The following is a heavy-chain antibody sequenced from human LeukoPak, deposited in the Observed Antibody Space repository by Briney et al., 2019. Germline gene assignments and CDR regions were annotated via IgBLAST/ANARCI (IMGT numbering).Heavy chain of an antibody. CDR1: GFTFSDYY. Sequence: GGSLRLSCAASGFTFSDYYMSWIRQAPGKGLEWVSYISSSGSTIYYADSVKGRFTISRDNAKNSLYLQMNSLRAEDTAVYYCARSALNYYGSGSYYPGGAFDIWGQGTMVTVSS. CDR3: ARSALNYYGSGSYYPGGAFDI. D-gene: IGHD3-10*01. J-gene: IGHJ3*02. V-gene: IGHV3-11*04. CDR2: ISSSGSTI.